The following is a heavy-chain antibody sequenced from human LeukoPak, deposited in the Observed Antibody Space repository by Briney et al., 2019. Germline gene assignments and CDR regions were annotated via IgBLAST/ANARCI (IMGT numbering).Heavy chain of an antibody. V-gene: IGHV5-51*01. D-gene: IGHD2-21*02. CDR2: IYPGDSDT. CDR1: GYTFTSYW. CDR3: ARGDVVRGVSWFDS. Sequence: GESLKISCQGSGYTFTSYWIGWGRQVPGKGLEGMGSIYPGDSDTKYSPSFQGQVTISVDKSTNTAYLQWKSLKASDTAMYYCARGDVVRGVSWFDSWGQGALVTVSS. J-gene: IGHJ5*01.